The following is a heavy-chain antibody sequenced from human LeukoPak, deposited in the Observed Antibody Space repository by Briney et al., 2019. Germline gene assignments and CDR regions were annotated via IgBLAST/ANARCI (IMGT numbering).Heavy chain of an antibody. V-gene: IGHV3-23*01. CDR1: GFTFSSYA. D-gene: IGHD3-10*01. CDR3: AKDAVLLWFGEFYNWFDP. J-gene: IGHJ5*02. CDR2: ISGSGGST. Sequence: GESLRLSCAASGFTFSSYAMSWVRQAPGKGLEWVSGISGSGGSTYYADSVKGRFTISRDNSKNTLYLQMNSLRAEDTAVYYCAKDAVLLWFGEFYNWFDPWGQGTLVTVSS.